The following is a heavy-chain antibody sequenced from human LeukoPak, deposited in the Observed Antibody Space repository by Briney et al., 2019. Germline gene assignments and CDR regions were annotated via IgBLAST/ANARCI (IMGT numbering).Heavy chain of an antibody. V-gene: IGHV3-21*01. D-gene: IGHD2-15*01. CDR2: ISSSSSYI. CDR3: ARDATYCSGGSCKNPYYYYMDV. CDR1: GFTFSSYS. Sequence: PGGSLRLSCAASGFTFSSYSVNWVRQAPGKGLEWVSSISSSSSYIYYADSVKGRFTISRDNTKNSLYLQMNSLRAEDTAVYYCARDATYCSGGSCKNPYYYYMDVWGKGTTVTVSS. J-gene: IGHJ6*03.